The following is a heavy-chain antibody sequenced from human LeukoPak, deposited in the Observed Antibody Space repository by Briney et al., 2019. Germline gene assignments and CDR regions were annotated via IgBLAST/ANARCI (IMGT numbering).Heavy chain of an antibody. V-gene: IGHV3-7*01. J-gene: IGHJ4*02. D-gene: IGHD3-22*01. Sequence: PGGSLRLSCAPSGFTFSSYWMSWVRQAPGKGLEWVANIKQDGSEKYYVDSVKGRFTISRDNAKNSLYLQMNSLRAEDTAVYYCARDSFSSGYSDWGQGTLVTVSS. CDR1: GFTFSSYW. CDR2: IKQDGSEK. CDR3: ARDSFSSGYSD.